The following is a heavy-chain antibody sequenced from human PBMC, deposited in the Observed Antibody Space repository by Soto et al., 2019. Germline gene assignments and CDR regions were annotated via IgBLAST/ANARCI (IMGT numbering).Heavy chain of an antibody. CDR1: GGSINSGGYY. CDR3: AREYRQAGYSSSWVFDS. J-gene: IGHJ4*02. Sequence: QVQLQESGPGLVKPSQTLSLICTVSGGSINSGGYYWSWIRQHPGKGLEWIGYIYYSGSTCYNPFLRSRVTISAGASENQFYLKLSAVTAAYTAVYFCAREYRQAGYSSSWVFDSWGQGTLVNVSS. V-gene: IGHV4-31*03. D-gene: IGHD6-13*01. CDR2: IYYSGST.